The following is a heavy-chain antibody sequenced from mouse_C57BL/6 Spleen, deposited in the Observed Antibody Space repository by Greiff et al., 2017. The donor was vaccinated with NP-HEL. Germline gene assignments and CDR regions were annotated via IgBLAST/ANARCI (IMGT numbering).Heavy chain of an antibody. J-gene: IGHJ4*01. CDR1: GFTFSSYA. CDR3: ARDQGGYAMDY. V-gene: IGHV5-4*01. CDR2: ISDGGSYT. D-gene: IGHD3-2*02. Sequence: DVKLVESGGGLVKPGGSLKLSCAASGFTFSSYAMSWVRQTPEKRLEWVATISDGGSYTYSPDNVKGRFTISRDNAKNNLYLQMSHLKSEDTAMYYCARDQGGYAMDYWGQGTSVTVSS.